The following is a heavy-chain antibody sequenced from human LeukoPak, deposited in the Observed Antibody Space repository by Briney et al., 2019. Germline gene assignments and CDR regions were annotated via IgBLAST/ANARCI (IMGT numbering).Heavy chain of an antibody. V-gene: IGHV3-33*06. CDR1: GFTFSSYG. J-gene: IGHJ4*02. D-gene: IGHD5-18*01. Sequence: GGSLRLSCAASGFTFSSYGMHWVRQAPGKGLEWVAIIWYDGNNKYYADSVKGRFTIPRDNSKNTLYLQMNSLRAEDTAVYYCAKDQYRTFDYWGQGTLVTVSS. CDR2: IWYDGNNK. CDR3: AKDQYRTFDY.